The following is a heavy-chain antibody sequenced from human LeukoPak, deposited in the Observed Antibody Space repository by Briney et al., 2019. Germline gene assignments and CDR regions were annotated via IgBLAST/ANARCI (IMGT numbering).Heavy chain of an antibody. V-gene: IGHV1-2*04. CDR1: GYTFTGYY. CDR3: ARANYDSSGYYADY. Sequence: ASVKVSCKASGYTFTGYYMHWVRQAPGQGLEWMGWIDPNSGGTNYAQKFQGWVTMTRDTSISTAYMELSRLRSDDTAVYYCARANYDSSGYYADYWGQGTLVTVSS. D-gene: IGHD3-22*01. J-gene: IGHJ4*02. CDR2: IDPNSGGT.